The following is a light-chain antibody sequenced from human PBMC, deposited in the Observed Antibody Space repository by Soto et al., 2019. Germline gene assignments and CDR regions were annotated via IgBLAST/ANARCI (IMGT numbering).Light chain of an antibody. CDR2: GAS. J-gene: IGKJ1*01. Sequence: DIHMTQSPSSLSASVGDTVTITCRASQNIDMYLNWYQQKPGKAPRVLISGASNLQSGVPSRFSGSGSGTDFTLTISSIKHEDFPSDYSQHTFNSPPWTIGKATKVNIK. CDR1: QNIDMY. CDR3: QHTFNSPPWT. V-gene: IGKV1-39*01.